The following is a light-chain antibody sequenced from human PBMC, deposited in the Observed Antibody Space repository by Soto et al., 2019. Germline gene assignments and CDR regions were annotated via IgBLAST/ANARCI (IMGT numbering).Light chain of an antibody. CDR1: QSVSNNY. CDR2: AAS. V-gene: IGKV3-20*01. Sequence: EIVLTQSPGTLSLSPGERATLSCRASQSVSNNYLAWYQQKPGQAPRLLISAASSRATAIPDRFSGSGSGTNFTLTNRRLEPEDFAVYFCQEYSSAPLTFGQGTRLEIE. CDR3: QEYSSAPLT. J-gene: IGKJ5*01.